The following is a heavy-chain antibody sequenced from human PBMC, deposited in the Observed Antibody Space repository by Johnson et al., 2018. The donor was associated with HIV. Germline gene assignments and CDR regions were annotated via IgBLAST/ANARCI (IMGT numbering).Heavy chain of an antibody. CDR3: ARMVGGEAFDI. Sequence: VQLVESGGGVVQPGRSLRLSCAASGFTFSTYAMHWVRQAPGKGLEWVTVISYDGSNKYYADSVKGRFTISRDNSKNTVYIQMNSLRAEDTAVYYCARMVGGEAFDIWGQGTMVTVSS. V-gene: IGHV3-30*04. J-gene: IGHJ3*02. CDR2: ISYDGSNK. CDR1: GFTFSTYA. D-gene: IGHD1-26*01.